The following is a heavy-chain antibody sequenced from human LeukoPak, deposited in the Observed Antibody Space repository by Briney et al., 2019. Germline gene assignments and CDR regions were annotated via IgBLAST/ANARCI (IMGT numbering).Heavy chain of an antibody. V-gene: IGHV3-30*04. CDR2: ISYDGSNK. D-gene: IGHD3-10*01. CDR3: AKDLGGAPYGSGSYTLVD. CDR1: GFTLGSYA. J-gene: IGHJ4*02. Sequence: PGRSLRLSCAASGFTLGSYAMHWVRQAPGKGLEWVAVISYDGSNKYYADSVKGRFTISRDNSKNTLYLQMNSLRAEDTAVYYCAKDLGGAPYGSGSYTLVDWGQGTLVTVSS.